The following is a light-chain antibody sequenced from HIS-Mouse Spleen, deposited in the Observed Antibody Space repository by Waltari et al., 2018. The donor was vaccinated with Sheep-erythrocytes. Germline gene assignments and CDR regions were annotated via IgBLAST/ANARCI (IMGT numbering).Light chain of an antibody. V-gene: IGLV2-8*01. Sequence: QSALTQPRSVSGSPGQSVTISCTGTSSDVGGYNYVSWYQQHPGKAPKLMIYEVSRRPSGVPDRFSGSTSGNTASLTVSGLQAEDEADYYCSSYAGSNNYVFGTGTKVTVL. CDR1: SSDVGGYNY. CDR3: SSYAGSNNYV. CDR2: EVS. J-gene: IGLJ1*01.